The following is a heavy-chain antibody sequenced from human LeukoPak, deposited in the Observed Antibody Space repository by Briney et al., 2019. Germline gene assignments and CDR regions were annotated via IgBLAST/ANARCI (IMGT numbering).Heavy chain of an antibody. Sequence: PSETLSLTCTVSGGSISSSSYYWSWIRQHPGKGLEWIGYIYYSGSTYYNPSLKSRVTISVDTSKNQFSLKLSSVTAADTAVYYCARESGGSTRRYYYGMDVWGQGTTVTVSS. J-gene: IGHJ6*02. D-gene: IGHD3-10*01. V-gene: IGHV4-31*03. CDR2: IYYSGST. CDR3: ARESGGSTRRYYYGMDV. CDR1: GGSISSSSYY.